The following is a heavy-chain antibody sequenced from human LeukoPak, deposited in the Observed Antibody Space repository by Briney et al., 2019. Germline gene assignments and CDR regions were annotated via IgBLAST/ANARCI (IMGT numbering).Heavy chain of an antibody. CDR1: GFTFSNTW. CDR3: AKVFPATDY. V-gene: IGHV3-23*01. Sequence: SGGSLRLSCAASGFTFSNTWMNWVRQAPGKGLEWVSAISGSGGNTYYADSVKGRFTISRDNSKNTLYLQMNSLRAEDTAVYYCAKVFPATDYWGQGTLVTVPS. J-gene: IGHJ4*02. CDR2: ISGSGGNT.